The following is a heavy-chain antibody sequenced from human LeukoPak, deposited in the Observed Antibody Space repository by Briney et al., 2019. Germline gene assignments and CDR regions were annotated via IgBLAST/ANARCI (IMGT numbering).Heavy chain of an antibody. CDR1: GFTFSSYS. Sequence: PGGSLRLSCAASGFTFSSYSMNWVRQAPGKGLEWVSSISSSSSYIYYADSVKGRFTISRDNAKNSLYLQMNSLRAEDTAVYYCARDPNYYGSGSLDYWGQGTLVTVSS. D-gene: IGHD3-10*01. CDR3: ARDPNYYGSGSLDY. V-gene: IGHV3-21*01. CDR2: ISSSSSYI. J-gene: IGHJ4*02.